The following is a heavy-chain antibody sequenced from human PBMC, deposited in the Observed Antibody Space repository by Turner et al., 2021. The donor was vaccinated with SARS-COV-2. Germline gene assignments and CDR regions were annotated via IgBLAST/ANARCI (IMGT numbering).Heavy chain of an antibody. CDR1: GFTVSSNY. Sequence: GGGLIQPGGSLRLSCAASGFTVSSNYMSWVRQAPGNGLEWVSVIYSGGSTYYADSVKGRFTISRDNSKNTLYLQMNSLRGEDTAVYYCARSTYCSSTRCYDAFDIWGQGTMVTVSS. CDR3: ARSTYCSSTRCYDAFDI. CDR2: IYSGGST. D-gene: IGHD2-2*01. J-gene: IGHJ3*02. V-gene: IGHV3-53*01.